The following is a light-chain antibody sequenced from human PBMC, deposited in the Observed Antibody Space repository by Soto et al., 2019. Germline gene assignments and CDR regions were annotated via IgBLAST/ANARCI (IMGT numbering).Light chain of an antibody. CDR3: QQCDDLPRT. CDR1: QDITTS. V-gene: IGKV1-33*01. Sequence: DIQMTQSPSSLSASVGDRITITCQASQDITTSLNWYQQKPGKAPELLISDASNLEIGVPSRFSGSGSGTHFTFTISDLQPEDIGTFYCQQCDDLPRTFGQGTKLEIK. J-gene: IGKJ2*01. CDR2: DAS.